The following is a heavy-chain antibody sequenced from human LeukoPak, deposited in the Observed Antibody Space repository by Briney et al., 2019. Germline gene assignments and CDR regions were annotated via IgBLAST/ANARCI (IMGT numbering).Heavy chain of an antibody. Sequence: GGSLRPSCAASGFIFKNYGMHWARQAPGKGLEWVAFIRSDGSNKYYADSVKGRFTISRDNSKLYLQMNSLRAEDTAVYYCAKKGYSNGWRDSYYFDCWGQGTLVTVSS. J-gene: IGHJ4*02. D-gene: IGHD6-19*01. CDR2: IRSDGSNK. CDR1: GFIFKNYG. CDR3: AKKGYSNGWRDSYYFDC. V-gene: IGHV3-30*02.